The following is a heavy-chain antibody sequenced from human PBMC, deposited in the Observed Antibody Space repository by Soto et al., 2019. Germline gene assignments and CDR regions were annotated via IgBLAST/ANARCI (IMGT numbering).Heavy chain of an antibody. CDR3: ARDVPGGYFDY. CDR2: IYYSGST. Sequence: PSETLSLTCTVSGGSVSSGSYYWSWIRQPPGKGLEWIGYIYYSGSTNYNPSLKSRVTISVDTSKNQFSLKLSSVTAADTAVYYCARDVPGGYFDYWGQGTLVTVSS. D-gene: IGHD3-10*02. CDR1: GGSVSSGSYY. J-gene: IGHJ4*02. V-gene: IGHV4-61*01.